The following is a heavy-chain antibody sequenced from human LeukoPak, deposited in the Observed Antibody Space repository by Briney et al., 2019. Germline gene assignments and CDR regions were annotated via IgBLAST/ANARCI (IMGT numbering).Heavy chain of an antibody. CDR3: ARDRYYYGSGSSDY. Sequence: PGGSLRLSCAASGFTFSSYWMHWVRQAPGKGLVWVSRINTDGSSIGYADSVKGRFTISRDNAKNTMYQQMNSLRVEDTAVYYCARDRYYYGSGSSDYWGQGTLVTVSS. D-gene: IGHD3-10*01. CDR2: INTDGSSI. J-gene: IGHJ4*02. V-gene: IGHV3-74*01. CDR1: GFTFSSYW.